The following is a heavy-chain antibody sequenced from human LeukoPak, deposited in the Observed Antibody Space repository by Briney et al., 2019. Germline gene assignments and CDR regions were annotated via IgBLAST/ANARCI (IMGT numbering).Heavy chain of an antibody. D-gene: IGHD3-22*01. Sequence: GASVKVSCKASGYTFTGYYMHWVRQAPGQGLEWMGWINPNSGGTNYAQKFQGRVTMTRDTSISTAYMELSRLRSDDTAVYYCARDAWYDSSGYPSTYWGQGTLVTVSS. CDR3: ARDAWYDSSGYPSTY. CDR2: INPNSGGT. CDR1: GYTFTGYY. V-gene: IGHV1-2*02. J-gene: IGHJ4*02.